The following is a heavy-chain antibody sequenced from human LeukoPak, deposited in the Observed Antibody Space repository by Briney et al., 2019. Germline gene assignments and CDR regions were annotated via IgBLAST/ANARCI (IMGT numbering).Heavy chain of an antibody. J-gene: IGHJ6*03. V-gene: IGHV1-2*02. CDR2: INPNSGGT. CDR3: ARETTHYYYYYMDV. CDR1: GYTFTGYY. Sequence: ASVKVSCKASGYTFTGYYMHWVRQAPGQGLEWMGWINPNSGGTNYAQKFQGRVTMTRDTSISTAYMELGRLRSDDTAVYYCARETTHYYYYYMDVWGKGTTVTVSS. D-gene: IGHD4-11*01.